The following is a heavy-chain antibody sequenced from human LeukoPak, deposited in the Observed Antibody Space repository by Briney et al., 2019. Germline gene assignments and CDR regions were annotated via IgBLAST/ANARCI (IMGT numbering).Heavy chain of an antibody. V-gene: IGHV1-18*01. CDR3: ARDGYSSSWGVYYHYGMDV. CDR2: ISAYNGNT. D-gene: IGHD6-13*01. CDR1: GYTFTSYG. Sequence: ASVKVSCKASGYTFTSYGISWVRQAPGQGLEWMGWISAYNGNTNYAQKLQGRVTMTTDTSTSTAYMELRSLRSDDTAVYYCARDGYSSSWGVYYHYGMDVWGQGTTVTVSS. J-gene: IGHJ6*02.